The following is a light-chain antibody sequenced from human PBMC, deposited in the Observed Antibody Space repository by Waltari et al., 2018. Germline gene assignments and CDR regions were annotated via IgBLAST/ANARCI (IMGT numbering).Light chain of an antibody. CDR3: QQTNNFLGIT. Sequence: DIQLTQSPPFLSASIGDRVTITCRASHHISSWLAWYQQKPEKSPKLLIYVTSTLHSGVPSRFSGGVSGTEFTLTISSLQPEDFAVYYCQQTNNFLGITFGQGKRLEIK. CDR1: HHISSW. CDR2: VTS. J-gene: IGKJ5*01. V-gene: IGKV1-12*01.